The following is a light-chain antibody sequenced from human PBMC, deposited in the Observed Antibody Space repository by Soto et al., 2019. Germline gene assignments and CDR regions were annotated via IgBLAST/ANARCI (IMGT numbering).Light chain of an antibody. Sequence: EIVLTQSPGTLSLSPGERATLSCRASQSISSNYLAWYQQRPGQAPRLLIFGASYSATGIPDRFSVSGSGTDFTFTISRLEPEDFAVDYCQQYSSSPPESTFGPGTIVDSK. CDR3: QQYSSSPPEST. CDR2: GAS. J-gene: IGKJ3*01. V-gene: IGKV3-20*01. CDR1: QSISSNY.